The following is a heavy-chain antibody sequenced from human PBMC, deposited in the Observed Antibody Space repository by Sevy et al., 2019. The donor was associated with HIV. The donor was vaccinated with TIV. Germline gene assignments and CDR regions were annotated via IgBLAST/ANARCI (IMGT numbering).Heavy chain of an antibody. CDR1: GFTFSSYA. CDR2: ISSNGGST. J-gene: IGHJ6*02. D-gene: IGHD2-2*01. V-gene: IGHV3-64D*06. Sequence: GGSLRLSCSASGFTFSSYAMHWVRQAPGKGLEYVSAISSNGGSTYYADSVKGRFTISRDNSKNTLYLQMSSLRAEETAVYYCVKDGINCSSTSCYVGIYYYYGMDVWGQGTTVTVSS. CDR3: VKDGINCSSTSCYVGIYYYYGMDV.